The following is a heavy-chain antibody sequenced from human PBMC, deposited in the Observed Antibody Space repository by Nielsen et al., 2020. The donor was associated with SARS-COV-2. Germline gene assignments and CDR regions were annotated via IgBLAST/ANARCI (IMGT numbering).Heavy chain of an antibody. V-gene: IGHV4-39*02. Sequence: SETLSLTCTVSGGSLSSRNYYWGWIRQPPGKGLEWIGTIYYSGSVSYNPFLRSRVTISVDTSKKHFSLKLTSVTAADTAVYFCARGDIAVVPAAMFRGDDAFDIWGQGTRVRVSS. CDR3: ARGDIAVVPAAMFRGDDAFDI. CDR1: GGSLSSRNYY. CDR2: IYYSGSV. J-gene: IGHJ3*02. D-gene: IGHD2-2*01.